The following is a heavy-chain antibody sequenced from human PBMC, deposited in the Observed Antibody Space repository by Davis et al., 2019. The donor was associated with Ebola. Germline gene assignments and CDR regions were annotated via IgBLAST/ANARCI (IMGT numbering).Heavy chain of an antibody. CDR2: ISYDGNNK. J-gene: IGHJ6*04. CDR1: GFTFSDYA. Sequence: SLRLSCAASGFTFSDYAMHWVRQAPGKGLEWVTVISYDGNNKYYADSVKGRFTISRDNSKNTLYLQIDSLRADDTAVYYCARDSYGMDVWGKGTTVTVSS. CDR3: ARDSYGMDV. V-gene: IGHV3-30*04.